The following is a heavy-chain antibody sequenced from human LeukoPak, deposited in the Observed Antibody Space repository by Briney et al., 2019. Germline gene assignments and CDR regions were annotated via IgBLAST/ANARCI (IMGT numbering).Heavy chain of an antibody. V-gene: IGHV4-38-2*02. D-gene: IGHD6-13*01. CDR1: GYSISSGNY. J-gene: IGHJ4*02. CDR3: AKGVIATGGNDFDY. CDR2: IYHSGST. Sequence: SETLSLTCSVSGYSISSGNYWGWIRLPPGKGLQWIGSIYHSGSTYYNPSLKSRVTISVDTSKNQFSLKLSSVTAADTAVYYCAKGVIATGGNDFDYWGQGTLVTVSS.